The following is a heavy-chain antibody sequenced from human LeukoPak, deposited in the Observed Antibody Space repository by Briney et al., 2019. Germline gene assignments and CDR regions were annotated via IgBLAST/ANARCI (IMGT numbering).Heavy chain of an antibody. D-gene: IGHD3-10*01. CDR2: IYYSGTT. CDR3: ARNYGSGRYFNF. J-gene: IGHJ4*02. V-gene: IGHV4-39*07. Sequence: SETLSLTCSVSGASISSSDYYWGWIRQPPGKGLEWIGSIYYSGTTYYNPSLKSRVTISLDTSKNQFSLKLSSVTAAETAVYYCARNYGSGRYFNFWGQGTLVTVSS. CDR1: GASISSSDYY.